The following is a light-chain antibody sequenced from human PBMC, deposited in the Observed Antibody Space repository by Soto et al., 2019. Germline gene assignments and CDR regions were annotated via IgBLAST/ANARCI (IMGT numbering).Light chain of an antibody. Sequence: NFMLTQPHSVSESPGKTVTISCTRSSGSIASHYVQWYQQRPGSAPTTVIYEDNQRPSGVPDRFSGSIDRSSNSASLTISGLKTEDEADYYCQSDDFNCVFGTGTKVTVL. J-gene: IGLJ1*01. V-gene: IGLV6-57*04. CDR1: SGSIASHY. CDR3: QSDDFNCV. CDR2: EDN.